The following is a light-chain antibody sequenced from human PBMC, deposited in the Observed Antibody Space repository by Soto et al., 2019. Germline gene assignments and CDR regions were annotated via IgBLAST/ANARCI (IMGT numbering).Light chain of an antibody. J-gene: IGKJ3*01. CDR1: QSISSY. CDR2: AAS. Sequence: DIQMTQSPSSLSASVGDRVTITCRASQSISSYLNWYQQKPGKAPKLLIYAASSLQSGVPSRLSGSGSGTDFTLTISSLQPEDFATYYCQQSYSTPPITFGPGTKVDIK. CDR3: QQSYSTPPIT. V-gene: IGKV1-39*01.